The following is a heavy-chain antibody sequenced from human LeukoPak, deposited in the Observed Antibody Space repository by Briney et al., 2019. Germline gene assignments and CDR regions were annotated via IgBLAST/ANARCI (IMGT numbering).Heavy chain of an antibody. J-gene: IGHJ3*02. CDR1: GFTFSSYS. V-gene: IGHV3-48*01. Sequence: GGSLRLSCAASGFTFSSYSMNWVRQAPGKGLEWVSYISSSSSTIYYADSVKGRFTISRDNAKNSLYLQMNSLRAEDTAVYYCTRETGPYDAFDIWGQGTMVTVSS. CDR2: ISSSSSTI. CDR3: TRETGPYDAFDI.